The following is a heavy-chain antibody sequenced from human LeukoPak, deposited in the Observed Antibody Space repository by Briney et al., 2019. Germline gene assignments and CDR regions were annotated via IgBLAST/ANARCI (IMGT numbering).Heavy chain of an antibody. CDR2: IIPILGIA. D-gene: IGHD6-13*01. V-gene: IGHV1-69*04. CDR3: ARVLAAAAGTGYYYGMDV. J-gene: IGHJ6*02. Sequence: ASVKVSCKASGGTFSSYAISWVRQAPGQGLEWMGRIIPILGIANYAQKFQGRVTITADKSTSTAYMELSSLRSEDTAVYYCARVLAAAAGTGYYYGMDVWGQGPTVTVSS. CDR1: GGTFSSYA.